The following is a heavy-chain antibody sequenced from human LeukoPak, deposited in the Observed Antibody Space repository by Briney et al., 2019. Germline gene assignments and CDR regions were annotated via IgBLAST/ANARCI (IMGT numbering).Heavy chain of an antibody. Sequence: GGSLTLSCAASGFTFSSYNMNWVRQAPGKGLEWVSSITSSSGTIYYADSVKGRFSISRDNAKNSLYLQMNSLRDEDTAVYYCARDRCSSTSCYGLYFDYWGQGSLVTVSS. CDR1: GFTFSSYN. CDR2: ITSSSGTI. J-gene: IGHJ4*02. V-gene: IGHV3-48*02. D-gene: IGHD2-2*01. CDR3: ARDRCSSTSCYGLYFDY.